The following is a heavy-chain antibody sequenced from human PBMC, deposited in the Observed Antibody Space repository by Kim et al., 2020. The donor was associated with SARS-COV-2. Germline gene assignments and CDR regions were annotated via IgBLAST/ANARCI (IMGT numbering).Heavy chain of an antibody. CDR3: ARGRPSKLHAFDI. CDR1: GGSISSSSYY. J-gene: IGHJ3*02. D-gene: IGHD2-15*01. V-gene: IGHV4-39*01. CDR2: IYYSGST. Sequence: SETLSLTCTVSGGSISSSSYYWGWIRQPPGKGLEWIGSIYYSGSTYYNPSLKSRVTISVDTSKNQFSLKLSSVTAADTAVYYCARGRPSKLHAFDIWGQGTMVTVSS.